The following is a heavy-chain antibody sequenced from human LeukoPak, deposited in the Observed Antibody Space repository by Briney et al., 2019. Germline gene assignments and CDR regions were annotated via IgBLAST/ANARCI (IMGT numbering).Heavy chain of an antibody. D-gene: IGHD1-14*01. V-gene: IGHV4-59*08. J-gene: IGHJ3*02. Sequence: SETLSLTCTVSGGSISRYYWSWIRQPPGKGLEWIGYIYYSGSTNYNPSLKSRVTISVDTSKNQFSLKLSSVIAADTAIYYCASDITGTTKYAFDIWGQGTMVTVSS. CDR1: GGSISRYY. CDR3: ASDITGTTKYAFDI. CDR2: IYYSGST.